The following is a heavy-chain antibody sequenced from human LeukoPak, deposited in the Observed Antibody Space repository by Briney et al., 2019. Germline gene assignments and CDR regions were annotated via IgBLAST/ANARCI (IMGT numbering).Heavy chain of an antibody. Sequence: GGSLRLSRAASGFTFSSYWMTWVRQAPGKGLEWVANIKQDGSEKHYVDSVKGRFTISRDFAKNSLYLQMNSLRAEDTAVYYCVRVGVNPTYDSSAPGAYWGQGTLVTVSS. J-gene: IGHJ4*02. CDR2: IKQDGSEK. CDR3: VRVGVNPTYDSSAPGAY. V-gene: IGHV3-7*01. D-gene: IGHD3-22*01. CDR1: GFTFSSYW.